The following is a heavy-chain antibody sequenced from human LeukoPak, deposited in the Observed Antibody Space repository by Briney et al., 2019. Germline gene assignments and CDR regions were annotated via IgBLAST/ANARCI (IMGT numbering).Heavy chain of an antibody. CDR2: IYTSGST. Sequence: SQTLSLTCTVSGGSISSGSYYWSWIRHPAGKGLEWIGRIYTSGSTNYNPSLNSRVTISEDTSKNQFSLKLSSVTAADTAVYYCARDLGDYGDYYFDYWGQGTLVTVSS. CDR3: ARDLGDYGDYYFDY. CDR1: GGSISSGSYY. J-gene: IGHJ4*02. D-gene: IGHD4-17*01. V-gene: IGHV4-61*02.